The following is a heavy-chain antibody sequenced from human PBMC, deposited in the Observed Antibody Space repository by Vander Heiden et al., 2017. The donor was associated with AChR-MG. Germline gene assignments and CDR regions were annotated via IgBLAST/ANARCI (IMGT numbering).Heavy chain of an antibody. CDR1: GFTFSSYA. Sequence: EVQLLESGGGLVQPGGSLRLSCAASGFTFSSYAMSWVRPAPGKGREWVSAISGSGGSTYYADSVKGRFTISRDNSKNTLYLQMNSLRAEDTAVYYCAKITIAAAGIRWFDPWGQGTLVTVSS. J-gene: IGHJ5*02. D-gene: IGHD6-13*01. CDR3: AKITIAAAGIRWFDP. V-gene: IGHV3-23*01. CDR2: ISGSGGST.